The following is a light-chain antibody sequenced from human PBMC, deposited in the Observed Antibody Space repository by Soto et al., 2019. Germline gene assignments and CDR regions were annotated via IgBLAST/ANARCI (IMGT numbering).Light chain of an antibody. V-gene: IGKV3-11*01. CDR3: QQRSNGPPLT. J-gene: IGKJ4*01. CDR2: DAS. Sequence: EIVLTQSPATLSLSPGERATLSCRASQSVSSYLAWYQQKPGQAPRLLIYDASNRATGIPARFSGSGSGTYFTLTISSLEPEDFAVYYCQQRSNGPPLTFGGGTKVEIK. CDR1: QSVSSY.